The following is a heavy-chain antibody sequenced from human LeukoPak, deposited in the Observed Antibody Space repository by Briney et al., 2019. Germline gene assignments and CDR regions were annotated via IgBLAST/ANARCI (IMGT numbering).Heavy chain of an antibody. CDR2: IYPGDSDT. Sequence: GESLKISCKGSGYSFTSYWIGWVRQMPGKGLEWMGIIYPGDSDTRYSPSFQGQVTISADKSISTTYLQWSSLKASDTAMYYCAKTYYYGSGSPNYFDYWGQGTLVTVSS. CDR3: AKTYYYGSGSPNYFDY. J-gene: IGHJ4*02. CDR1: GYSFTSYW. D-gene: IGHD3-10*01. V-gene: IGHV5-51*01.